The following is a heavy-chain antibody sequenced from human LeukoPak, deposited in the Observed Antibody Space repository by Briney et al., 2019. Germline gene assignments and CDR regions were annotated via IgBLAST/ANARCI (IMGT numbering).Heavy chain of an antibody. J-gene: IGHJ4*02. Sequence: GGSLRLSWAAFGFTFSSYAMHWVRQAPRKGLGGVADISSDGSNKYYADYVKGRFTISRDNSKNTLYLQMNSLRAEDTAVYYCARDARVFDWLYYFDYWGQGTLVTVSS. CDR1: GFTFSSYA. D-gene: IGHD3-9*01. CDR2: ISSDGSNK. CDR3: ARDARVFDWLYYFDY. V-gene: IGHV3-30*04.